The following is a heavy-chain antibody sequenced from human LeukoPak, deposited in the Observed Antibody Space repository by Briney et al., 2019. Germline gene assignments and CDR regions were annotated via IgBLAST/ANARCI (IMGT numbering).Heavy chain of an antibody. Sequence: ASVKVSCKASGYTFSNYGINWVRQAPGQGLEWMGWINAYNGNTNYSEKFQGRVTMTRNTSISTAYMELSSLRSEDTAVYYCARSMVRGVRTPGYWGQGTLVTVSS. V-gene: IGHV1-8*02. CDR2: INAYNGNT. D-gene: IGHD3-10*01. CDR1: GYTFSNYG. J-gene: IGHJ4*02. CDR3: ARSMVRGVRTPGY.